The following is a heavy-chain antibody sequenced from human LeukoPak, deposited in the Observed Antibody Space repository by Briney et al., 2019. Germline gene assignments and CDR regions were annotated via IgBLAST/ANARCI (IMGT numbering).Heavy chain of an antibody. CDR1: GFTFSRYP. CDR2: VSGSGGST. Sequence: GGPLTLSCAASGFTFSRYPMSWVRQAPGKGVEWVSAVSGSGGSTYYADSVKGQFTISRDNAKNSLYLQMNKLRAEDTALYYCARDRPAARYFYYWGQGTLVTVSS. J-gene: IGHJ4*02. CDR3: ARDRPAARYFYY. V-gene: IGHV3-23*01. D-gene: IGHD6-13*01.